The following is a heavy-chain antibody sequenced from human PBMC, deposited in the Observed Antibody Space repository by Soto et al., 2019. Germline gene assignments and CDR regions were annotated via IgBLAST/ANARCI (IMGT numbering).Heavy chain of an antibody. D-gene: IGHD6-13*01. CDR1: GGSISSGSSH. CDR2: IYYSGST. CDR3: ARREREAGTDWWFAP. V-gene: IGHV4-39*01. J-gene: IGHJ5*02. Sequence: PPETLSLTCTVAGGSISSGSSHGGWTRQPPGKGLEWIGSIYYSGSTSYSPSLKSRVTISVDTSKNQFSLKLSSVTAADTAVYYCARREREAGTDWWFAPLVQGTLVT.